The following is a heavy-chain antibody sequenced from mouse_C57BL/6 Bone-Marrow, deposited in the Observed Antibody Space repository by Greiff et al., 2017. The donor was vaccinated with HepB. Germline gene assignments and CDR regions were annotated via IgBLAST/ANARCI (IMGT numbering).Heavy chain of an antibody. V-gene: IGHV1-74*01. CDR1: GYTFTSYW. Sequence: QVQLQQPGAELVKPGASVKVSCKASGYTFTSYWMHWVKQRPGQGLEWIGRIHPSDSDTNYNQKFKGKATLTVDKSSSTAYMQLISLTSEDSAVYYCARCGYDWDWYFDVWGTGTTVTVSS. CDR3: ARCGYDWDWYFDV. CDR2: IHPSDSDT. J-gene: IGHJ1*03. D-gene: IGHD2-2*01.